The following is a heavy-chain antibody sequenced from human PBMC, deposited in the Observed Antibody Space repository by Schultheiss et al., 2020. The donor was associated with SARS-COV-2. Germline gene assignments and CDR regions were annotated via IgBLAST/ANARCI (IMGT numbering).Heavy chain of an antibody. J-gene: IGHJ6*02. V-gene: IGHV3-73*01. D-gene: IGHD2-2*01. Sequence: GGSLRLSCAASGFTFSGSAMHWVRQASGKGLEWVGRIRSKANSYATAYAASVKGRFTISRDDSKNTLYLQMNSLKTEDTAVYYCTTDSTMVARDYYYYGMDVWGQGTTVTVSS. CDR2: IRSKANSYAT. CDR1: GFTFSGSA. CDR3: TTDSTMVARDYYYYGMDV.